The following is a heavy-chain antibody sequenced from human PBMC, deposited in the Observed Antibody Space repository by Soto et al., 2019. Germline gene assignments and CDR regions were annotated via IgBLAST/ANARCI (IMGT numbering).Heavy chain of an antibody. D-gene: IGHD2-15*01. CDR3: AREREGYCSGGSCYNNWFDP. CDR1: GGSISSGGYY. J-gene: IGHJ5*02. V-gene: IGHV4-31*03. Sequence: SETLSLTCTVSGGSISSGGYYWSWIRQHPGKGLEWIGYIYYSGSTYYNPSLKSRVTISVDTSKNQFSLKPSSVTAADTAVYYCAREREGYCSGGSCYNNWFDPWGQGTLVTVSS. CDR2: IYYSGST.